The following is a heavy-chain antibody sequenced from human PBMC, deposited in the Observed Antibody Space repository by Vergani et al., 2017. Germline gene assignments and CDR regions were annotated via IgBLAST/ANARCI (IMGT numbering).Heavy chain of an antibody. J-gene: IGHJ5*02. D-gene: IGHD3-10*01. CDR1: GGTFSSYA. V-gene: IGHV1-69*12. CDR3: ARDPTPYYYGSGSYSATWFDP. Sequence: QVQLVQSGAEVKKPGSSVKVSCKASGGTFSSYAISWVRQAPGQGLELMGGIIPIFGTANYAQKFQGRVTITADESTSTAYMELSSLRSEDTAVYYCARDPTPYYYGSGSYSATWFDPWGQGILVTVSS. CDR2: IIPIFGTA.